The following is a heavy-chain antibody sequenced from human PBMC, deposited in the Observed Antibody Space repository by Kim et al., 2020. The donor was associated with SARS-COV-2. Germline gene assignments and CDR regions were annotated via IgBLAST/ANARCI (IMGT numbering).Heavy chain of an antibody. D-gene: IGHD6-13*01. CDR3: ARDPGGLAAGTLDN. CDR2: IVPFLDIT. V-gene: IGHV1-69*04. Sequence: SVKVSCKTSGGTFSTYTICWVRQAPGQGLEWLGRIVPFLDITNYAQKFQGRITITADKSTNTAYMELSSLTSEDTAVYFCARDPGGLAAGTLDNWGQGALVIVPS. J-gene: IGHJ4*02. CDR1: GGTFSTYT.